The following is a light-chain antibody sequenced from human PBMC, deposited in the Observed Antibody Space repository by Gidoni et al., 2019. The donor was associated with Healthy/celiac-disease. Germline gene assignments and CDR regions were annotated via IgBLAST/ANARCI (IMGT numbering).Light chain of an antibody. Sequence: DIQMTQSPSTLSVSVGDRVTITCRASQSISSWIAWYQQKPGKAPKLLIYKASSLESGVPYRCCGSGSGTEVTLTISSLQPDDFATYYCQQYRTFGQGTKVEIK. CDR2: KAS. J-gene: IGKJ1*01. CDR3: QQYRT. CDR1: QSISSW. V-gene: IGKV1-5*03.